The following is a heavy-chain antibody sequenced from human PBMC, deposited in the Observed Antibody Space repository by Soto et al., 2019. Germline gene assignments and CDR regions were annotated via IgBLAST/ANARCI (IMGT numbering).Heavy chain of an antibody. J-gene: IGHJ6*02. V-gene: IGHV1-58*01. Sequence: GASVKVSCKASGFTFTSSAVQWVRQARGQRLEWIGWIVVGSGNTNYAQKFQERVTITRDMSTSTAYMELSSLRSEDTAVYYCAADPCSSTSCTYYYYYGMDVWGQGTTVTVSS. CDR3: AADPCSSTSCTYYYYYGMDV. D-gene: IGHD2-2*01. CDR2: IVVGSGNT. CDR1: GFTFTSSA.